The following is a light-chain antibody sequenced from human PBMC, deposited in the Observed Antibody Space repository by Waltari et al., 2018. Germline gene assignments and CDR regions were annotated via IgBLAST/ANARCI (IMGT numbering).Light chain of an antibody. CDR3: CSFAGYGIYV. CDR2: EIS. J-gene: IGLJ1*01. V-gene: IGLV2-23*02. CDR1: NSNVDILHL. Sequence: QSALTQPASVSGSPGQSITISCTAVNSNVDILHLVSWYQHHPGRNPSLLIYEISQLPSGISNRFTGSKSCNTASLTISGLQPEDEADYFCCSFAGYGIYVFGSGTQVSVL.